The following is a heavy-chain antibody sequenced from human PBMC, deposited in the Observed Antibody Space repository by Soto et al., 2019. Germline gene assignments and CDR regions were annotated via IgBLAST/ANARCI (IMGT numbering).Heavy chain of an antibody. CDR1: AGTFSSYT. J-gene: IGHJ4*02. Sequence: SVKVSCKASAGTFSSYTISWVQQAPGQGLEWMGRIIPILGIANYAQKLQGRVTMTTDTSTSTAYMELRSLRSDDTAVYYCARTYSPFDYWGQGTLVTVSS. CDR3: ARTYSPFDY. CDR2: IIPILGIA. D-gene: IGHD6-13*01. V-gene: IGHV1-69*02.